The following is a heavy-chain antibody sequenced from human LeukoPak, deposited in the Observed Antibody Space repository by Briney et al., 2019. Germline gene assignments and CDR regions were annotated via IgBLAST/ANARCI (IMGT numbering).Heavy chain of an antibody. CDR3: ARDTLGGGEDANYAVYYFDY. CDR1: GFRFNTYW. J-gene: IGHJ4*02. CDR2: IKQDGNEK. Sequence: PGGSLRLSCAASGFRFNTYWMSWVRQAPGKGLEWVANIKQDGNEKYYADSVKGRFTISRDNGKNSLDLQMNSLRADDTAVYYCARDTLGGGEDANYAVYYFDYWGQGTVVTVSS. D-gene: IGHD4/OR15-4a*01. V-gene: IGHV3-7*01.